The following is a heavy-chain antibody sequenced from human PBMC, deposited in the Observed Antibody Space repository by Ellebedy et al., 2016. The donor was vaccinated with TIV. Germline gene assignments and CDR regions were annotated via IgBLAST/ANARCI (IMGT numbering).Heavy chain of an antibody. Sequence: SVKVSXXASGGTFSSYAISWVRQAPGQGLEWMGGIIPIFGTANYAQKFQGRVTITADKSTSTAYMELSSLRSEDTAVYYCASGGYDFWNSYYYGMDVWGQGTTVTVSS. CDR3: ASGGYDFWNSYYYGMDV. CDR2: IIPIFGTA. V-gene: IGHV1-69*06. J-gene: IGHJ6*02. CDR1: GGTFSSYA. D-gene: IGHD3-3*01.